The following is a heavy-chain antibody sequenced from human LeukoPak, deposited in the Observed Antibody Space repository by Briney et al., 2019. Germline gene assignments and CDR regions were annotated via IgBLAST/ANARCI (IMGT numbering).Heavy chain of an antibody. CDR1: GXTFSRYS. D-gene: IGHD3-10*01. Sequence: GGSLRLSCAASGXTFSRYSMNWVRQAPGKGLEWVSYISSSSSTVYYADSLKGRFTISRDNAKNSLYLQMNSLRDEDTAVYYCARAQTYYGSGSYLYWGQGTLVTVSS. V-gene: IGHV3-48*02. CDR3: ARAQTYYGSGSYLY. CDR2: ISSSSSTV. J-gene: IGHJ4*02.